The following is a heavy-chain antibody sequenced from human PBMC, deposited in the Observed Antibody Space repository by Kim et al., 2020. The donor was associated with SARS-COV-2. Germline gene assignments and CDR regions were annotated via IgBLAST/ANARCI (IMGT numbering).Heavy chain of an antibody. V-gene: IGHV3-7*01. J-gene: IGHJ4*01. Sequence: GGSLRLSCSASGFSFSNDWMAWVRQAPGKGPEWVANIKGDGSAKFYVDPVRGRFTISRDNARNALYLYMNNLRSDDTGVYYCVRSIEWWGHGTQVIVSS. CDR1: GFSFSNDW. D-gene: IGHD3-3*01. CDR2: IKGDGSAK. CDR3: VRSIEW.